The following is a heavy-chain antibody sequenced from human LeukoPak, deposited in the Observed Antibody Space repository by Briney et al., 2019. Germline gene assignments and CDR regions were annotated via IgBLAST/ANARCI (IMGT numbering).Heavy chain of an antibody. CDR2: IYYSGST. CDR1: GGSISIYY. CDR3: ARQRYSNYGYYYYGMDV. Sequence: SETLSLTCTVSGGSISIYYWSWIRQPPGKGLEWIGYIYYSGSTNYNPSLKSRVTISVDTSKNQFSLKLSSVTAADTAVYYCARQRYSNYGYYYYGMDVWGQGTTVTVSS. V-gene: IGHV4-59*01. J-gene: IGHJ6*02. D-gene: IGHD4-11*01.